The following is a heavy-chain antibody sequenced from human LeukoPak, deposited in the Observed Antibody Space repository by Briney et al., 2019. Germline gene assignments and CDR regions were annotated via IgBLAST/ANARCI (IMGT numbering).Heavy chain of an antibody. CDR3: ARHGRPGYGGYENAFDI. CDR1: GGSISSSTYY. D-gene: IGHD5-12*01. CDR2: IYDSGDT. Sequence: SETLSLTCTVSGGSISSSTYYWDWIRQPPGQGLEWIGNIYDSGDTYYTPSLKRRVTMFVDTSKNQFSLKLSSVTAADTAVYYCARHGRPGYGGYENAFDIWGQGTMVTVSS. J-gene: IGHJ3*02. V-gene: IGHV4-39*01.